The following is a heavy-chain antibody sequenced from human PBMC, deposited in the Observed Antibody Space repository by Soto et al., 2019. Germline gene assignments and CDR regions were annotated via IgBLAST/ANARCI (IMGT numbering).Heavy chain of an antibody. CDR2: IYKSATT. Sequence: SETLSLTCSVSGDSISNLYYFWAWIRQPPGQALEYIGYIYKSATTYYNPSFESRVAISVGTSKSQFSLNVTSVTAADTAVYFCARGRYCLTDRCFQKWFDSWGQGALVTVSS. CDR3: ARGRYCLTDRCFQKWFDS. V-gene: IGHV4-30-4*01. D-gene: IGHD7-27*01. J-gene: IGHJ5*01. CDR1: GDSISNLYYF.